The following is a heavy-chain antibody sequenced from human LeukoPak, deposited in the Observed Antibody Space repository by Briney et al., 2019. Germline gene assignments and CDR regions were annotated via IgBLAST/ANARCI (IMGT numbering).Heavy chain of an antibody. CDR2: IIPIFGTA. V-gene: IGHV1-69*01. CDR3: AIDGIGGATTEADYDY. J-gene: IGHJ4*02. Sequence: ASVKVSCKASVDTFSSYAISWVRQAPGQGLEWMGGIIPIFGTANYAQKFQGRVTITADESTSTAYMELSSLRSEDTAVYYCAIDGIGGATTEADYDYWGQGTLVTVSS. CDR1: VDTFSSYA. D-gene: IGHD1-26*01.